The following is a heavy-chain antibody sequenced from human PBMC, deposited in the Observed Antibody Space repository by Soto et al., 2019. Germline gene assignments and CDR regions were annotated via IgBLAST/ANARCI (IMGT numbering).Heavy chain of an antibody. J-gene: IGHJ4*02. D-gene: IGHD4-17*01. CDR2: INPSGGST. CDR3: ARIFHDYGDSTPFDY. Sequence: ASVKVSCKASGYTFTSYYMHWVRQAPGQGLEWMGIINPSGGSTSYAQKFQGRVTMTRDTSTSTVYMELSSLRSEDTAVYYCARIFHDYGDSTPFDYWGQGTLVTVSS. CDR1: GYTFTSYY. V-gene: IGHV1-46*01.